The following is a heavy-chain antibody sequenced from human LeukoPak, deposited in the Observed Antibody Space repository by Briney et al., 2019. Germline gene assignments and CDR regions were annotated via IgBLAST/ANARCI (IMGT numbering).Heavy chain of an antibody. CDR1: GGSFSGYY. CDR2: INHSGST. J-gene: IGHJ4*02. Sequence: PSETLSLTCAVYGGSFSGYYWSWICQPPGKGLEWIGEINHSGSTNYNPSLKSRVTISVDTPKNQFSLKLSSVTAADTAVYYCARLDPRSLWSQGTLVTVSS. D-gene: IGHD3-10*01. V-gene: IGHV4-34*01. CDR3: ARLDPRSL.